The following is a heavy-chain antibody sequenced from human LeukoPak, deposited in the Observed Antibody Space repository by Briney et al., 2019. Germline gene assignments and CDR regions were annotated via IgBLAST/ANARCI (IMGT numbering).Heavy chain of an antibody. CDR3: AKVGSSGTRFQGYDP. CDR2: ITPGGFT. J-gene: IGHJ5*01. Sequence: TGGSLRLSCAASGFTFTASSMTWVRQAPGKGLEWVSSITPGGFTYYADSVKGRFTLSRDNSHNTLSLQMNSLRADDTAMYFCAKVGSSGTRFQGYDPWGQGTQVTVSS. CDR1: GFTFTASS. V-gene: IGHV3-23*01. D-gene: IGHD6-25*01.